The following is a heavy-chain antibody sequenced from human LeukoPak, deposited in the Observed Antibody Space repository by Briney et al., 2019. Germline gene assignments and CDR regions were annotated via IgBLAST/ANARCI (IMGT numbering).Heavy chain of an antibody. Sequence: SETLSLTCTVSGGSISYYYWNWIRQPAGKGLEWIGRIYTSGRTYYNPSLKSRVTMSVDTSTNQFSLKLSSVTAADTAVYYCASYSRTIDYWGQGTLVTVSS. V-gene: IGHV4-4*07. CDR2: IYTSGRT. D-gene: IGHD1-26*01. J-gene: IGHJ4*02. CDR1: GGSISYYY. CDR3: ASYSRTIDY.